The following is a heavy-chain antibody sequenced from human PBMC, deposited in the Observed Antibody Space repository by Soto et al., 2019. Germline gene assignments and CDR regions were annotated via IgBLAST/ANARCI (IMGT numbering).Heavy chain of an antibody. Sequence: PCEALALTCTVSGGSISSYYWSWIRQPPGKGLEWIGYIYYSGSTNYNPSLKSRVTISVDKSKNQFYLKLSSVTAADTAGYYCASVGNDWCDTWGQETRVTVS. V-gene: IGHV4-59*01. CDR1: GGSISSYY. CDR2: IYYSGST. J-gene: IGHJ5*02. CDR3: ASVGNDWCDT.